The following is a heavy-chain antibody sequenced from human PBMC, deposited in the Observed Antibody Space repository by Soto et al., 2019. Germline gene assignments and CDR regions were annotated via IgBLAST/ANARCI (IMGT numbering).Heavy chain of an antibody. V-gene: IGHV3-23*01. J-gene: IGHJ3*02. D-gene: IGHD3-22*01. CDR2: ISGSGGST. CDR3: AKVHTYYYDSSGSLPRGRAFDI. Sequence: GSLRLSCAASGFTFSSYAMSWVRQAPGKGLEWVSAISGSGGSTYYADSVKGRFTISRDNSKNTLYLQMNSLRAEDTAVYYCAKVHTYYYDSSGSLPRGRAFDIWGQGTMVTVSS. CDR1: GFTFSSYA.